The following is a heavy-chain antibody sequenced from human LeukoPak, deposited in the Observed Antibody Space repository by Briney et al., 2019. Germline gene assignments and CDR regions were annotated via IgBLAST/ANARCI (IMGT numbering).Heavy chain of an antibody. Sequence: SETLSLTCAVYGGSFSGYYWSWIRQPPGKGLEWIGEINHSGSTNYNLSLKSRVTISVDTSKNQFSLKLSSVTAADTAVYYCARDRITMVRGVIFLTGYYYMDVWGKGTTVTISS. J-gene: IGHJ6*03. CDR3: ARDRITMVRGVIFLTGYYYMDV. D-gene: IGHD3-10*01. CDR2: INHSGST. V-gene: IGHV4-34*01. CDR1: GGSFSGYY.